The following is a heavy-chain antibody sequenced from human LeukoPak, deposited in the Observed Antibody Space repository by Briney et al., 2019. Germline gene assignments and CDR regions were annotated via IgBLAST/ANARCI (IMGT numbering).Heavy chain of an antibody. Sequence: SETLSLTCTVSGGSISSHYWSWIRQPPGKGLEWIGYIYYSGSTNYNPSLKSRVTISVDTSKNQFSLKLSSVTAADTAVYYCARHYDSSGYYFDYWGQGTLVTVSS. CDR3: ARHYDSSGYYFDY. CDR1: GGSISSHY. J-gene: IGHJ4*02. D-gene: IGHD3-22*01. V-gene: IGHV4-59*08. CDR2: IYYSGST.